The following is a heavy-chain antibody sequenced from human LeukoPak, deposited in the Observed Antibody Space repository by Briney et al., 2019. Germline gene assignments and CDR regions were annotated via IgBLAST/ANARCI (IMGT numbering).Heavy chain of an antibody. CDR1: GGSISSGGYY. CDR3: ARRRTGGYYWYFDL. J-gene: IGHJ2*01. Sequence: SETLSLTCTVSGGSISSGGYYWSWIRQHPGKGLEWIGYIYYSGSTYYNPSLKSRVTISVDTSKNQFSLKLSSVTAADTAVYYCARRRTGGYYWYFDLWGRGTLVTVSS. V-gene: IGHV4-31*03. D-gene: IGHD1-1*01. CDR2: IYYSGST.